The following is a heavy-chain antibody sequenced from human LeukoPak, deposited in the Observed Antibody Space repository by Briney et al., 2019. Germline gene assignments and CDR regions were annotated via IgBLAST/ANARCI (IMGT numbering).Heavy chain of an antibody. D-gene: IGHD1-26*01. CDR3: ARDRGSYATPFDY. CDR2: ILYDGTNK. Sequence: GGSLRLSCAASGSTFSSFGMHWVRQAPGQGLEWVAFILYDGTNKYYADSVKGRFTISRDNAKNSLYLQMNSLRAEDTAVYYCARDRGSYATPFDYWGQGTLVTVSS. V-gene: IGHV3-30*02. CDR1: GSTFSSFG. J-gene: IGHJ4*02.